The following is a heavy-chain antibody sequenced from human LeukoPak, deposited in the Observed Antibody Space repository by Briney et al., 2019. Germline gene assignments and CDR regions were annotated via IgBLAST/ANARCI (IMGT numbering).Heavy chain of an antibody. J-gene: IGHJ4*02. D-gene: IGHD2-15*01. CDR3: ARVDGSPDY. Sequence: ASVKVSCKASGYTFTSLDINWVRQATGQGLEWMGWINPNSGNTGHAQQFQGRVTITRDTSISTVYMELSSLRFEDTAVYYCARVDGSPDYWGQGTLVLVSS. V-gene: IGHV1-8*01. CDR1: GYTFTSLD. CDR2: INPNSGNT.